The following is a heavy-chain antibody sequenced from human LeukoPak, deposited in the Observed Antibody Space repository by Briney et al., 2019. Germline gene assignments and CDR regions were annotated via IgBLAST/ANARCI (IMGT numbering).Heavy chain of an antibody. CDR2: ISAYNGNT. D-gene: IGHD4-11*01. CDR1: GYNFISYG. Sequence: ASVKVSCKASGYNFISYGISWVRQAPGQGLEWMGWISAYNGNTNYAQKLQGRVTMTTDTSTSTAYMELRSLRSDDTAVYYCARDPGTTMTPHNWFDPWGQGTLVTVSS. J-gene: IGHJ5*02. CDR3: ARDPGTTMTPHNWFDP. V-gene: IGHV1-18*01.